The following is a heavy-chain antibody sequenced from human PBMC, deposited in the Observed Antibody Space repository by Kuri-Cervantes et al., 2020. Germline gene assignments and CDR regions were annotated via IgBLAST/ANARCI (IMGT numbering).Heavy chain of an antibody. CDR2: ISAYNGDT. J-gene: IGHJ3*02. CDR3: AVLRGYTYAIDI. CDR1: GYTFISYG. D-gene: IGHD5-18*01. V-gene: IGHV1-18*01. Sequence: ASVKVSCKASGYTFISYGISWVRQAPGQGLEWMGWISAYNGDTNYAQKLQGRVTMTTDTSTSTAYMELRSLRSDDTAVYYCAVLRGYTYAIDIWGQGTMVTVSS.